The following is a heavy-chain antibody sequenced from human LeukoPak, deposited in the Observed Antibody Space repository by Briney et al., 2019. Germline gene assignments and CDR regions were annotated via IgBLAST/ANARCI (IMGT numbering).Heavy chain of an antibody. CDR1: GDSVSGNIVA. J-gene: IGHJ4*02. CDR2: TNYRSKWYN. CDR3: ARGSSGSFDY. Sequence: PSQTLSLTCDISGDSVSGNIVAWNCIRQSPSRGLEWLGRTNYRSKWYNDYAVSVRGRITINPDTSKNRFSLQLDSVTPEDTAVYYCARGSSGSFDYWGQGTLVTVSS. D-gene: IGHD6-19*01. V-gene: IGHV6-1*01.